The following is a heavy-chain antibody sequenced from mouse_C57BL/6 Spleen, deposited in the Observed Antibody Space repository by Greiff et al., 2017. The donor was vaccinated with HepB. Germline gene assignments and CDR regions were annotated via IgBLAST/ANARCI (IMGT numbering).Heavy chain of an antibody. CDR3: ARDRYYGRRAWFAY. CDR1: GFTFSSYA. D-gene: IGHD1-1*01. V-gene: IGHV5-4*01. J-gene: IGHJ3*01. CDR2: ISDGGSYT. Sequence: EVQVVESGGGLVKPGGSLKLSCAASGFTFSSYAMSWVRQTPEKRLEWVATISDGGSYTYYPDNVKGRFTISRDNAKNNLYLQMSHLKSEDTAMYYCARDRYYGRRAWFAYWGQGTLVTVSA.